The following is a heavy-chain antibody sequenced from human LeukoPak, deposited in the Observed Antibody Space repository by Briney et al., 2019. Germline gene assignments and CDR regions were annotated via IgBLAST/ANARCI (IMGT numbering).Heavy chain of an antibody. Sequence: GGSLRLSCAASGFTFSSYWMSWVRQAPGKGLEWVANIKQDGSEKYYVDSVKGRFTISRDNSKNTLYLQMNSLRAEDTAVYYCAKQYSGSYSDYWGQGTLVTVSS. V-gene: IGHV3-7*01. D-gene: IGHD1-26*01. CDR2: IKQDGSEK. J-gene: IGHJ4*02. CDR1: GFTFSSYW. CDR3: AKQYSGSYSDY.